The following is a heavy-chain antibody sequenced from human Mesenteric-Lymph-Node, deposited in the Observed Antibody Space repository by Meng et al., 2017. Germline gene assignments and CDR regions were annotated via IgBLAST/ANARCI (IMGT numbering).Heavy chain of an antibody. D-gene: IGHD2-15*01. CDR2: ISYDGSNK. J-gene: IGHJ4*02. V-gene: IGHV3-30*04. Sequence: GESLKISCAASGFTFSSYAMHWVRQAPGKGLEWVAVISYDGSNKYYADSVKGRFTISRDNSKNTLYQQMNSLRAEDTAVYYCARAAADIVVVVAATPSYYFDYWGQGTLVTVSS. CDR1: GFTFSSYA. CDR3: ARAAADIVVVVAATPSYYFDY.